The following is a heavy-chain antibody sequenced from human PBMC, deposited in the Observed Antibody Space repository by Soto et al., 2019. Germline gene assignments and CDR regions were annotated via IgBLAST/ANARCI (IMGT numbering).Heavy chain of an antibody. CDR2: IYYNGDI. D-gene: IGHD6-19*01. CDR1: SVSFSSYY. CDR3: ARHAAYASGWHFFDV. J-gene: IGHJ4*02. V-gene: IGHV4-59*01. Sequence: XESMSLSCAVPSVSFSSYYWSWIRPRPGKGLEWIGYIYYNGDIDYNPSLKSRVTISVDRSKNQFYLELTSVTAADTAVYYCARHAAYASGWHFFDVWGRGALVTVSS.